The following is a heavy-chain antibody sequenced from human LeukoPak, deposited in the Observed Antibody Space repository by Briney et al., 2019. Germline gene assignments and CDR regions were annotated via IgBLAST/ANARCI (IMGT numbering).Heavy chain of an antibody. Sequence: ASVKVSCKAFGGSFISEAISWVRQAPGQGLEWMGWISAYNGNTNSAQKLQGRVTMTTDTSTSTAYMELRSLRSDDTAVYYCARGRKDYGDYYFDSWGQGTLVTVSS. CDR2: ISAYNGNT. D-gene: IGHD4-17*01. CDR3: ARGRKDYGDYYFDS. CDR1: GGSFISEA. J-gene: IGHJ4*02. V-gene: IGHV1-18*01.